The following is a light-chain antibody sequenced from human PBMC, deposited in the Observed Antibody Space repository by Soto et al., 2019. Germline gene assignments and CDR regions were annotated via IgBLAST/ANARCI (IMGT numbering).Light chain of an antibody. Sequence: DIQMTQSPSSLSASVGDRVTITCRASQSISSYLNWYQQKPGKAPKLLIYAASSLQSGVPSRFSGSGSGTDFTLTISRLEPEDFAVYYCQQYGSSPPPFGQGTRLEI. CDR2: AAS. V-gene: IGKV1-39*01. J-gene: IGKJ5*01. CDR1: QSISSY. CDR3: QQYGSSPPP.